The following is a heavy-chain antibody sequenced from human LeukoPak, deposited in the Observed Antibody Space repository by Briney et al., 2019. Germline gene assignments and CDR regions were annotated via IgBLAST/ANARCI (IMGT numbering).Heavy chain of an antibody. CDR1: GLTFSSDW. V-gene: IGHV3-7*03. Sequence: PGGSLRLSCVASGLTFSSDWMSWLRQAPGKGLEWVANINQDGTDKYYVDSVKGRFTISRDNAKNSLYLQMNSLRAEDTAVYYCAREIVGTHKSRFDPWGQGTLVTVSS. CDR3: AREIVGTHKSRFDP. D-gene: IGHD1-26*01. CDR2: INQDGTDK. J-gene: IGHJ5*02.